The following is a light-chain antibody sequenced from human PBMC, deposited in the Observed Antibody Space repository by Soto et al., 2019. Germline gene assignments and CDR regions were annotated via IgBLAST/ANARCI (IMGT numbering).Light chain of an antibody. J-gene: IGLJ1*01. CDR1: SSDVGGYNY. CDR2: DVS. V-gene: IGLV2-14*01. CDR3: SSYTSSSTPRV. Sequence: QSALTQPASVSGSPGQSITISCTGTSSDVGGYNYVSWYQQHPGKAPKLMIYDVSNRPSGVSNRFSGSKSGNTASLTISGLQAEDEADYYRSSYTSSSTPRVFGTGTKVTVL.